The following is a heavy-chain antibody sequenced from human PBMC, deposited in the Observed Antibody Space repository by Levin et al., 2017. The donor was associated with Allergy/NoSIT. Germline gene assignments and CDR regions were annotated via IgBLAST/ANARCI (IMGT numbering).Heavy chain of an antibody. CDR2: LNQSGGT. CDR1: GDSLSGYY. D-gene: IGHD1-14*01. J-gene: IGHJ4*02. Sequence: SETLSLTCEVSGDSLSGYYWSWIRQPPGKGLEWIGELNQSGGTNTTPSLKSRITISADTSKNHLSLKLTSVTAADTGVYFCARGGRHRQALRIGNYFDSWGQGALVTVSS. V-gene: IGHV4-34*01. CDR3: ARGGRHRQALRIGNYFDS.